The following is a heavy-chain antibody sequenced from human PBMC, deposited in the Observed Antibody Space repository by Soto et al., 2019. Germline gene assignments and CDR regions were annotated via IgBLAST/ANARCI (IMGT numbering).Heavy chain of an antibody. CDR1: GFSLSTTGVG. Sequence: QITLKESGPTLVKPTQTLTLTCSFSGFSLSTTGVGVGWIRQSPGKALEWLAIIYWDNDKRYSPSLKSRVTLTKDTSKNHVVLTVTNMDPVDTGTYYCARSLWFGELHWGQGALVTVSS. V-gene: IGHV2-5*02. J-gene: IGHJ4*02. CDR3: ARSLWFGELH. D-gene: IGHD3-10*01. CDR2: IYWDNDK.